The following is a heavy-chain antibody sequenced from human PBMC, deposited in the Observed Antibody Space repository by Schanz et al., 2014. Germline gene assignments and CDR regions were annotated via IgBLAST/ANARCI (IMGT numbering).Heavy chain of an antibody. V-gene: IGHV3-74*01. J-gene: IGHJ4*02. CDR2: INSVGSNT. Sequence: EVQLVQSGGGLVQPGGSLRLSCAASGFTFSSHWMHWVRQDPGKGLVWVARINSVGSNTDYADSVTGRFTISRDNAKNTLYLQMKSLRAEDTAVYYCAKVRYSSGWRGDYFDEWGQGTLVTVAA. D-gene: IGHD6-25*01. CDR3: AKVRYSSGWRGDYFDE. CDR1: GFTFSSHW.